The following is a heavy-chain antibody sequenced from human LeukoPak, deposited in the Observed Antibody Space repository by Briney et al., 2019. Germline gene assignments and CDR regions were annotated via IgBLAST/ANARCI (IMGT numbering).Heavy chain of an antibody. CDR1: GFAFSSYA. V-gene: IGHV3-23*01. D-gene: IGHD3-22*01. Sequence: GGSLRLSCAASGFAFSSYAINWVRQAPGKGLEWVSAISGSGGSTYYADSVKGRFTISRDNSKNTLYLQMNSLRAEDTAVYYCAKQKNYYDSSGYYRYFDLWGRGTLVTVSS. J-gene: IGHJ2*01. CDR2: ISGSGGST. CDR3: AKQKNYYDSSGYYRYFDL.